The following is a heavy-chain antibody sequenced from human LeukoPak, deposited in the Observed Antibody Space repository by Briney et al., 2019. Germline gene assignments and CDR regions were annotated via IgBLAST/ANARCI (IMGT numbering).Heavy chain of an antibody. CDR2: ISYDGSNK. CDR3: AKDLGFQGYFDL. CDR1: GFTFSSYG. V-gene: IGHV3-30*18. J-gene: IGHJ2*01. D-gene: IGHD3-10*01. Sequence: GRSLRLSCAASGFTFSSYGMHWVRQAPGKGLEWVAVISYDGSNKYYADSVKGRFTISRDNSKNTLYLQMNSLRAEDTAVYYCAKDLGFQGYFDLWGRGTLVTVSS.